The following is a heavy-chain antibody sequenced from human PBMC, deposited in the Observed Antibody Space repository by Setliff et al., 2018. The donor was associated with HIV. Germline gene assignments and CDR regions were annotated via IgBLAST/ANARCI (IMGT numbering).Heavy chain of an antibody. CDR1: GFTFSNYN. D-gene: IGHD2-8*02. CDR3: ARDGEEYVNGWYWWADYYYYGMDV. J-gene: IGHJ6*02. V-gene: IGHV3-21*01. CDR2: ISSSSTYI. Sequence: GGSLRLSCAASGFTFSNYNMNWVRQAPGKGLEWVSSISSSSTYIYYADSVKGRFTISRDNANNSLFLQMDSLRADDTAVYYCARDGEEYVNGWYWWADYYYYGMDVWGQGTTVTVSS.